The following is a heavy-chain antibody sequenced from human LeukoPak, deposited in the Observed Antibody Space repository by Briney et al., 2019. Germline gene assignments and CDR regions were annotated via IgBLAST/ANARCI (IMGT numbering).Heavy chain of an antibody. CDR1: GFTVSSNY. J-gene: IGHJ5*01. CDR2: IYSGGST. V-gene: IGHV3-66*02. Sequence: GGFLRLSCAASGFTVSSNYMSWVRQAPGKGLEWVSVIYSGGSTYYADSVKGRFTISRDNSKNTLFLQMNSLRTDDTAVYYCGREQSGSYIHAFDSRGQGTLVTVSS. D-gene: IGHD3-3*01. CDR3: GREQSGSYIHAFDS.